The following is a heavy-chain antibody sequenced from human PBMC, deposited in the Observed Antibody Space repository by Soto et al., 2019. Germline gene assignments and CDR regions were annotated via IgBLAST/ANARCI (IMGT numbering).Heavy chain of an antibody. V-gene: IGHV4-39*07. J-gene: IGHJ5*02. CDR1: GGSISSSSYY. CDR2: IYYSGST. D-gene: IGHD6-13*01. CDR3: ATSTLNSSSWYSWFDP. Sequence: SETLSLTCTVSGGSISSSSYYWGWIRQPPGKGLEWIGSIYYSGSTYYNPSLKSRVTISVDTSKNQFSLKLSSVTAADTAVYYCATSTLNSSSWYSWFDPWGQGTLVTVSS.